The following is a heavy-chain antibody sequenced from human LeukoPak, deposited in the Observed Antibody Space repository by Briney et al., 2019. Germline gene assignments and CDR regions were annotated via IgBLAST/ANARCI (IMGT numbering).Heavy chain of an antibody. Sequence: GGSLRLSCAASGFTFSNYWMTWVRQAPGKGLEWVSAISGSGGSTYYADSVKGPFTISRDNSKNTLYLQMNSLRAEDTAVYYCAKDQGSGSWYYFDYWGQGTLVTVSS. V-gene: IGHV3-23*01. D-gene: IGHD3-10*01. CDR2: ISGSGGST. J-gene: IGHJ4*02. CDR1: GFTFSNYW. CDR3: AKDQGSGSWYYFDY.